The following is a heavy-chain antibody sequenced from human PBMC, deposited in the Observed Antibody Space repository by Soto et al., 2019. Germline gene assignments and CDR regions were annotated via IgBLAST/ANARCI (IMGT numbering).Heavy chain of an antibody. CDR1: GYTFTSYD. Sequence: ASVKVSCKPSGYTFTSYDINWVRQATGQGLEWMGWMNPNSGNTGYAQKFQGRVTMTRNTSISTAYMELSSLRSEDTAVYYCARLLSITIFGVVPDVWGQGTTVTVSS. J-gene: IGHJ6*02. V-gene: IGHV1-8*01. CDR2: MNPNSGNT. CDR3: ARLLSITIFGVVPDV. D-gene: IGHD3-3*01.